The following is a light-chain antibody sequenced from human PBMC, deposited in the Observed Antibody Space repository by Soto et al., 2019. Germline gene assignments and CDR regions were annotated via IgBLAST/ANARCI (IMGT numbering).Light chain of an antibody. Sequence: DIQMTQSPSSLSASVGDRVTITCQARQAISYYLNWFQQKPGKAPKLLIYDASNLEIGVPSRFSGSRSGTDFTFTINSLQPGDIATYYCQQYYNLPLTFGGGTKVEIK. CDR2: DAS. CDR3: QQYYNLPLT. J-gene: IGKJ4*01. V-gene: IGKV1-33*01. CDR1: QAISYY.